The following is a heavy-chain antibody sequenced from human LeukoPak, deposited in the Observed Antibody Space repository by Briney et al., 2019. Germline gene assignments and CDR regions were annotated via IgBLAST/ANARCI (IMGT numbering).Heavy chain of an antibody. CDR1: GFAFSVYA. V-gene: IGHV3-23*01. CDR3: AKPISGGLAVTADWFHP. Sequence: GGSLRLSCAASGFAFSVYAMSWLRQPPGKGLEWVSTINANSGTTSYAASVRGRFSISRDNSKSTLYLQLNTLRADDTATYYCAKPISGGLAVTADWFHPWGQGTLVVVSS. J-gene: IGHJ5*01. D-gene: IGHD6-19*01. CDR2: INANSGTT.